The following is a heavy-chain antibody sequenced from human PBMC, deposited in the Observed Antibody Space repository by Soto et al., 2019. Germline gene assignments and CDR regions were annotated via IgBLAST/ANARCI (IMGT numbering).Heavy chain of an antibody. V-gene: IGHV3-9*01. D-gene: IGHD3-10*01. CDR3: AKDFGGFGELLDY. CDR2: ISWNSGSI. CDR1: GFTFDDYA. J-gene: IGHJ4*02. Sequence: EVELVESGGGLVQPGRSLRLSCAASGFTFDDYAMHWVRQAPGKGLEWVSGISWNSGSIAYADSVKGRFTISRDNARNSLFLQINSLRAEDTALYYCAKDFGGFGELLDYWGQGTLVTVSS.